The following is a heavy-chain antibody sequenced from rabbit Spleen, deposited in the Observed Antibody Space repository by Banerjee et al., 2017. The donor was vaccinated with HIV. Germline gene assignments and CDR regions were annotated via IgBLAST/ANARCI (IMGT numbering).Heavy chain of an antibody. CDR3: TRQTNTIAYAINL. CDR1: GFSFSSSYY. D-gene: IGHD6-1*01. CDR2: IYTGSSGSA. J-gene: IGHJ4*01. V-gene: IGHV1S40*01. Sequence: QSLEESGGDLVKPGASLTLTCTASGFSFSSSYYMCWVRQAPGKGLEWIGCIYTGSSGSAYYASWAKGRVTISKTSPTTVTLQMTSLTAADTATYFCTRQTNTIAYAINLWGPGTLVTVS.